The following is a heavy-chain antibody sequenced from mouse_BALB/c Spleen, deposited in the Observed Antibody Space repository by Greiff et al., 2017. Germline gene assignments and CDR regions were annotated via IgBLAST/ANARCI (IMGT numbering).Heavy chain of an antibody. D-gene: IGHD1-1*02. V-gene: IGHV1-87*01. CDR1: GYTFTSYW. CDR3: ARGWAMDY. J-gene: IGHJ4*01. CDR2: IYPGDGDT. Sequence: QVQLQQSGAELARPGASVKLSCKASGYTFTSYWMQWVKQRPGQGLEWIGAIYPGDGDTRYTQKFKGKATLTADKSSSTAYMQLSSLASEDSAVYYCARGWAMDYWGQGTSVTVSS.